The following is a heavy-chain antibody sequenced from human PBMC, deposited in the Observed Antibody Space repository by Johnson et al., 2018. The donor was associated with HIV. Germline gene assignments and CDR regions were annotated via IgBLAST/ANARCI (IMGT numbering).Heavy chain of an antibody. D-gene: IGHD6-6*01. V-gene: IGHV3-23*04. CDR2: VSGSGDDT. CDR1: GFTFNSYA. J-gene: IGHJ3*02. CDR3: ARGGQLVAFDI. Sequence: VQLVESGGGLVQPGGSLRLSCAASGFTFNSYAMTWVRQAPGKGLEWVSSVSGSGDDTYYADSVKGRFTISRDNSKNTRYRQMNSLRAEDTAVYYCARGGQLVAFDIWGQGTMVTVSS.